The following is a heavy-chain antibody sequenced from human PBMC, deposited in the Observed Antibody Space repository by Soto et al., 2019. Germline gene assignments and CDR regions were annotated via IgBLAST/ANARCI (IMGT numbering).Heavy chain of an antibody. V-gene: IGHV1-8*01. CDR2: LNPNTGNS. J-gene: IGHJ4*02. CDR3: ARRAETNGWNGFGADKYYFDF. Sequence: QVQLVQSGAEVRKPGASVKGSCEAPGYTFPSNDIYWLRQATGQGLEGMGWLNPNTGNSGYPQKFQGRVTMTSDTSKSTAHREVSSLRSEDTAVYYCARRAETNGWNGFGADKYYFDFWGQGTLVTVSS. CDR1: GYTFPSND. D-gene: IGHD1-1*01.